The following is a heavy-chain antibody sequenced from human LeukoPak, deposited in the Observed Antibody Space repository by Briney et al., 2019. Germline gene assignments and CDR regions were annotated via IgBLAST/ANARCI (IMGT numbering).Heavy chain of an antibody. J-gene: IGHJ4*02. V-gene: IGHV4-31*03. CDR2: IYYSGST. D-gene: IGHD3-10*01. Sequence: ETSETLSLTCTVSGGSISSGGYYWSWIRQHPGKGLEWIGYIYYSGSTYYNPSLKSRVTISVDTSKNQFSLKLSSVTAADTAVYYCARVSLRGASPGGFDYWGQGTLVTVSS. CDR3: ARVSLRGASPGGFDY. CDR1: GGSISSGGYY.